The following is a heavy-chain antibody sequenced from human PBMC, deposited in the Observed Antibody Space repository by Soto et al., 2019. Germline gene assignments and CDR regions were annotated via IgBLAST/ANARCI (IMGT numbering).Heavy chain of an antibody. CDR3: AKDTMMDY. Sequence: VQLVESGGGVVQPGRSLRLSCAASGFTFSSYGMHWVRQAPGKGLEWVAVISYDGSNKYYADSVKGRFTISRDNSKNTLYLQMNSLRAEDTAVYYCAKDTMMDYWGQGTLVTVSS. V-gene: IGHV3-30*18. D-gene: IGHD3-22*01. CDR2: ISYDGSNK. CDR1: GFTFSSYG. J-gene: IGHJ4*02.